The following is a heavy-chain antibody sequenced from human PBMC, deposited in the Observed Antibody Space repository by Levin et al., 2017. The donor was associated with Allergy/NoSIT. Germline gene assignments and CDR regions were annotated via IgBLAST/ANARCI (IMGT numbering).Heavy chain of an antibody. CDR3: ARVVGGLWLGSDWFDP. D-gene: IGHD5-18*01. CDR1: GYTFTSYD. V-gene: IGHV1-8*01. Sequence: ASVKVSCKASGYTFTSYDINWVRQATGQGLEWMGWMNPNSGNTGYAQKFQGRVTMTRNTSISTAYMELSSLRSEDTAVYYCARVVGGLWLGSDWFDPWGQGTLVTVSS. CDR2: MNPNSGNT. J-gene: IGHJ5*02.